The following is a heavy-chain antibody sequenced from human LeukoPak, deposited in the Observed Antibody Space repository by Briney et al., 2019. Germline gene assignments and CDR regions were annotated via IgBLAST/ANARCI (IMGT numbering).Heavy chain of an antibody. CDR2: VKQDECEK. D-gene: IGHD1-26*01. CDR3: ARNEEVGQPRGSSCCYFDY. J-gene: IGHJ4*02. CDR1: GYTFDAYW. Sequence: GGSLRLSCAASGYTFDAYWMSWLPEATGKGLEWVVNVKQDECEKYYADSVRGRFTISRDNARYSLYLQMNSLREEEAAVYYCARNEEVGQPRGSSCCYFDYWGQGILVTVSS. V-gene: IGHV3-7*01.